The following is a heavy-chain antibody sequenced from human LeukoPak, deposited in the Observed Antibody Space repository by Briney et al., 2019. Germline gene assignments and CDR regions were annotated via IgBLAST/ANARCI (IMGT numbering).Heavy chain of an antibody. J-gene: IGHJ5*02. V-gene: IGHV4-61*02. Sequence: SQTLSLTCTVSGGSISSGGYYWSWIRQPAGKGLEWIMRIYTSGSTYYNPSLKSRVTISVDTSKTQFSLKLSSVTAADTAVYYCARAGAVADGALKSSYNWFAPGGEATLVT. CDR2: IYTSGST. D-gene: IGHD6-19*01. CDR3: ARAGAVADGALKSSYNWFAP. CDR1: GGSISSGGYY.